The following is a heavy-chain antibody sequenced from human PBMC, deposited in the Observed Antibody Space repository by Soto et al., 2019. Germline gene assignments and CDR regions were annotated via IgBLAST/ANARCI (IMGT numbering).Heavy chain of an antibody. CDR1: GFTFSSYS. J-gene: IGHJ4*02. V-gene: IGHV3-21*01. CDR3: ARVVSPGSATDY. D-gene: IGHD3-10*01. Sequence: KPGGSLRLSCAASGFTFSSYSMNWVRQAPGKGLEWVSSISSSSSYIYYADSVKGRFTISRDNAKNSLYLQMNSLRAEDTAVYYCARVVSPGSATDYWGQGTLVTVSS. CDR2: ISSSSSYI.